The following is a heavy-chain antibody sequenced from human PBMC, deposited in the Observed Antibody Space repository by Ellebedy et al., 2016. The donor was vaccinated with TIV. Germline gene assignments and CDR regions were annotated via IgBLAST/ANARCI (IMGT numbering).Heavy chain of an antibody. CDR3: ARVDTSKRDFDY. V-gene: IGHV3-23*01. CDR1: GFTFSSYF. CDR2: ISSSGGTL. J-gene: IGHJ4*02. Sequence: PGGSLRPSCAASGFTFSSYFMTWVRQVPGKGLEWVSTISSSGGTLYHADSVKCRFMISRDNSKNTLYLQMNSLKAEDKALYYCARVDTSKRDFDYWGQGTLVTVSS. D-gene: IGHD5-18*01.